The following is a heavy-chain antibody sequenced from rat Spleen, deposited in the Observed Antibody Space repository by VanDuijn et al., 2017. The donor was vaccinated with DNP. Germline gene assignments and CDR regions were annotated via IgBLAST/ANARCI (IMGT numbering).Heavy chain of an antibody. CDR3: ARQDGSYYFDY. J-gene: IGHJ2*01. D-gene: IGHD1-6*01. CDR1: GFTFSNYY. CDR2: ITNSGGST. Sequence: EVQLVESGGGLVQPGNSLKLSCAASGFTFSNYYMAWVRQAPTKGLEWVASITNSGGSTYYRDSVKGRFTISRDNAKSTLYLQMNSLRSEDTATYYCARQDGSYYFDYWGQGVMVTVSS. V-gene: IGHV5S23*01.